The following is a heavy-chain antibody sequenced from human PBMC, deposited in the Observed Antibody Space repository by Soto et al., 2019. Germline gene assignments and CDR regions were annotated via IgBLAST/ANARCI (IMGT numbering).Heavy chain of an antibody. CDR3: APEISVGANAYRSFDH. V-gene: IGHV3-9*01. CDR1: GFTFDDYA. J-gene: IGHJ4*02. CDR2: ISWNSGYI. D-gene: IGHD3-16*01. Sequence: GGSLRLSCAASGFTFDDYALHWVRQAPGKGLEWVSSISWNSGYIDYADSVRGRFTISRDNAKNSLYLQMNSLRAEDTALYFCAPEISVGANAYRSFDHWGRGTLVTVSS.